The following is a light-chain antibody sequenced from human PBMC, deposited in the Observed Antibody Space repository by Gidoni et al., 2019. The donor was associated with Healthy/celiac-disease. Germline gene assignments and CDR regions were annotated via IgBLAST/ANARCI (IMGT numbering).Light chain of an antibody. J-gene: IGKJ1*01. Sequence: EIVMTQSPATLPVSPGERATLSCRASQSVSSNLAWYQQKPGQAPRLLIYGASTRAPGIPAGISGSGSGTEFTLTISSLQSEDFAVYYCQQYNNWLQTFGQGTKVEIK. CDR1: QSVSSN. CDR3: QQYNNWLQT. V-gene: IGKV3-15*01. CDR2: GAS.